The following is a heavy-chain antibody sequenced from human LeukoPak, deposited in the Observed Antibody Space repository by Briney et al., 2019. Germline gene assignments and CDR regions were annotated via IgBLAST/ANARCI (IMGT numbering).Heavy chain of an antibody. CDR3: ARDARVGPYCGGDCQAYYYGMDV. J-gene: IGHJ6*02. D-gene: IGHD2-21*02. V-gene: IGHV4-59*11. CDR1: GGSISSHY. CDR2: IYYSGST. Sequence: SETLSLTCTVSGGSISSHYWSWIRQPPGKGLEWIGYIYYSGSTNYNPSLKSRVTISVDTSKNQFSLKLSSVTAADTAVYYCARDARVGPYCGGDCQAYYYGMDVWGQGTTVTVSS.